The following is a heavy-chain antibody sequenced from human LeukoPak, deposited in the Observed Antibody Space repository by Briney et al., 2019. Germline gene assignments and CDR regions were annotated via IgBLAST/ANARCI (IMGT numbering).Heavy chain of an antibody. Sequence: GASVKVSCKASGGTFSSYAISWVRQAPGQGLERMGGIIPIFCTANYAQKFQGRVTITADESTSTAYMELSSLRSEDTAVYYCARDLDWNYPYYYYGMDVWGQGTTVTVSS. J-gene: IGHJ6*02. D-gene: IGHD1-7*01. V-gene: IGHV1-69*01. CDR1: GGTFSSYA. CDR2: IIPIFCTA. CDR3: ARDLDWNYPYYYYGMDV.